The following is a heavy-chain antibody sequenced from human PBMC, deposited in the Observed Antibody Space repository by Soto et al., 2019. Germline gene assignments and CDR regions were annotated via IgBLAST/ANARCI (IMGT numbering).Heavy chain of an antibody. CDR1: GYNFTNYW. CDR2: IYPGDSDT. CDR3: ARHKALYYDSSSGYSGPDY. J-gene: IGHJ4*02. D-gene: IGHD3-3*01. Sequence: GESLKISCEASGYNFTNYWIAWVRQMPGKGLEWMGIIYPGDSDTRYSPSFQGQVTISADKFISTAYLQWSSLEASDTAMYYCARHKALYYDSSSGYSGPDYWGQGTLVTVSS. V-gene: IGHV5-51*01.